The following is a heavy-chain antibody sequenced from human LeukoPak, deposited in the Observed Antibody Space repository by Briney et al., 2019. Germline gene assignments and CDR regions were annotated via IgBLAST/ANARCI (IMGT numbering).Heavy chain of an antibody. CDR2: ISGIGSTI. J-gene: IGHJ5*02. D-gene: IGHD2-2*01. CDR1: GFTFSSYE. Sequence: PGGSLRLSCAASGFTFSSYEMNWVRQAPGKGLEWVSYISGIGSTIYYADSVKGRFTIYRDNAKNSLYLQMHSLRAEDTAVYYCARYPSRYCTSTSCYLVHWGQGALVTVSS. V-gene: IGHV3-48*03. CDR3: ARYPSRYCTSTSCYLVH.